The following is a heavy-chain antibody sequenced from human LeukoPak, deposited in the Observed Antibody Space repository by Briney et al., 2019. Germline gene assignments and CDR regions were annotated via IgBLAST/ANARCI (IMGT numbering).Heavy chain of an antibody. CDR3: ARGYCTNGVCYPWFDP. CDR1: GGSISSYY. J-gene: IGHJ5*02. D-gene: IGHD2-8*01. CDR2: IYTSGST. Sequence: ETLSLTCTVSGGSISSYYWSWIRQPPGKGLEWIGYIYTSGSTNYNPSLKSRVIISVDTSKNQFSLKLSSVTAADTAVYYCARGYCTNGVCYPWFDPWGQGTLVTVSS. V-gene: IGHV4-4*09.